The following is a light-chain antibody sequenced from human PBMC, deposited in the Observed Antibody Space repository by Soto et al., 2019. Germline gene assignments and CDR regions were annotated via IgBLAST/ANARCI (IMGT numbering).Light chain of an antibody. V-gene: IGKV1-17*01. J-gene: IGKJ4*01. CDR3: LQHHSYPLT. CDR1: QSISSY. CDR2: AAS. Sequence: DIQMTQSPSSLSASEGDRVTITYRASQSISSYLNWYQQKPGKAPKLLIYAASSLQSGVPSRFSGSGSGTDFTLTISSLQPEDFATYYCLQHHSYPLTFGGGTKVDIK.